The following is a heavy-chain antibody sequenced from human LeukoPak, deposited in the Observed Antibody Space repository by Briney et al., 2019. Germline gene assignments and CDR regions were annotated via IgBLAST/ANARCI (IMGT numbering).Heavy chain of an antibody. D-gene: IGHD2-2*01. CDR2: TYYRSKWYN. CDR1: GDSVSTNSAA. V-gene: IGHV6-1*01. Sequence: SQTLSLTCAISGDSVSTNSAAWNWIRQSPSRGLEWLGRTYYRSKWYNDYAVSVRSRITINPDTSKNHFSLQLNSVTPEDTAAYYCARGGIGYCTSSSCYFDSWGQGTLVTVSS. J-gene: IGHJ4*02. CDR3: ARGGIGYCTSSSCYFDS.